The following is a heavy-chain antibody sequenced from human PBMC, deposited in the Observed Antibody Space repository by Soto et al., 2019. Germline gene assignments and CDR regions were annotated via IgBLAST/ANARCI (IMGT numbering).Heavy chain of an antibody. CDR3: PRAMADILSGYSLNWYEP. Sequence: GVPVQVSSKASGYTFTSYAMHRVRQPPRQTPESMGWINAANGNTKYSQMFQGRVTITRDTSTSTASVELCRVRSEDTSLYHSPRAMADILSGYSLNWYEPWGQATLVPASS. D-gene: IGHD3-9*01. J-gene: IGHJ5*02. CDR2: INAANGNT. CDR1: GYTFTSYA. V-gene: IGHV1-3*01.